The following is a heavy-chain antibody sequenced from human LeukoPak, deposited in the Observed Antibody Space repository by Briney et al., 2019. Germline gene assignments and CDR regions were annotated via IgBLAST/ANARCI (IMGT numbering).Heavy chain of an antibody. CDR2: ISSSSSTI. D-gene: IGHD3-10*01. Sequence: PGGSLRLSCAASGFTFSSYWMHGVRQAPGEGREWVAYISSSSSTIYYADSVKGRFTISRDNAKTSLYLHMHSLRAEDTAVYYCASSHITMVRGVIDYWGQGTLVTVSS. J-gene: IGHJ4*02. V-gene: IGHV3-48*01. CDR1: GFTFSSYW. CDR3: ASSHITMVRGVIDY.